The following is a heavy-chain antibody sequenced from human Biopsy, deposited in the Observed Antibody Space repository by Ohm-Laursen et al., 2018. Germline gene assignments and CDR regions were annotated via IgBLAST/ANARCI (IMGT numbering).Heavy chain of an antibody. CDR2: ITYRGST. J-gene: IGHJ6*02. V-gene: IGHV4-59*12. CDR3: ARAVDYYDPYYYYGMDI. CDR1: DGSIDNYH. Sequence: SDTLSLTCNVSDGSIDNYHWTWIRQAPGKTLEWIGSITYRGSTYYNPSLKSRVTVSIHTSRNQFSLKLTSVTAADTAVYYCARAVDYYDPYYYYGMDIWGQGTTVTVSS. D-gene: IGHD3-22*01.